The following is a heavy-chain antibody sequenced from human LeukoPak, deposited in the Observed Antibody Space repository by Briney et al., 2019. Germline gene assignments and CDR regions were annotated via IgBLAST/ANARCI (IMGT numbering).Heavy chain of an antibody. CDR2: IKSKPDGGTI. D-gene: IGHD7-27*01. CDR3: TTGGDDNWFDP. Sequence: GGSLRLSCAASGFTFRSTVMTWVRQAPGKGLEWIGRIKSKPDGGTIDYAAPVKGRFIISRDDSKNTLYLQMNSLKTEDTAVYYCTTGGDDNWFDPWGQGTLVTVSS. J-gene: IGHJ5*02. CDR1: GFTFRSTV. V-gene: IGHV3-15*01.